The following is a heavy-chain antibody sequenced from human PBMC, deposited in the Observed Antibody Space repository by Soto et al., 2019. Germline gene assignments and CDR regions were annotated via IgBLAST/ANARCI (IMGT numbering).Heavy chain of an antibody. Sequence: QVQLQQWGAGLLKPSETLSLNCAVTGGSLSGYYWSWIRQPPGKGLEWIGEFKDGGPTNYSPSLRGRVTISSDTSNNQFSLRLNSVTAADTGVYYCARGQEGVVATHWDQGSLVTVSS. CDR3: ARGQEGVVATH. CDR1: GGSLSGYY. J-gene: IGHJ4*02. V-gene: IGHV4-34*01. D-gene: IGHD5-12*01. CDR2: FKDGGPT.